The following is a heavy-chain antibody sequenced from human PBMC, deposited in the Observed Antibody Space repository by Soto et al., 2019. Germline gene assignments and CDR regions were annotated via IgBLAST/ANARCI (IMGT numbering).Heavy chain of an antibody. D-gene: IGHD6-13*01. J-gene: IGHJ5*02. Sequence: QITLKESGPTLVKPTQTLTLTCTFSGFSLSTSGVGVGWIRQPPGKALEWLALIYWDDDKRYSPSLKSRLTITKDTANNQVVLTMTNMDPVDTATYYCAHNGGYSSSLYREGWFDPWGQGTLVTVSS. CDR2: IYWDDDK. CDR1: GFSLSTSGVG. V-gene: IGHV2-5*02. CDR3: AHNGGYSSSLYREGWFDP.